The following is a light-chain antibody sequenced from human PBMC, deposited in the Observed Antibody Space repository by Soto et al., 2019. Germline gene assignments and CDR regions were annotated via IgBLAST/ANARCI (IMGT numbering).Light chain of an antibody. V-gene: IGKV3-11*01. CDR2: DAS. CDR3: QHRSKWPLT. Sequence: EIGLTPSPSTLSLSPGARATLSCRASQSVSSYLAWYQQKPGQAPRLLIYDASSRATGIPARFSGSGSGTDFTLTISSLEPEDFAVYYCQHRSKWPLTVGQGTKVDI. CDR1: QSVSSY. J-gene: IGKJ1*01.